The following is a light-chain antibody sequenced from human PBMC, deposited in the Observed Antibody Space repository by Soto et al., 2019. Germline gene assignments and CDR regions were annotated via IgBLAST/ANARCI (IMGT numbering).Light chain of an antibody. V-gene: IGKV3-20*01. CDR3: QQYGGSPRFT. CDR2: GAS. J-gene: IGKJ4*01. Sequence: EIVLTQSPGTLSLSQGERATLSCRASQSVTSNYLAWYQQKPGQAPRLLIYGASSRATGIPDRFSGSGSGTDFTLTISRLEPEDCPVYYCQQYGGSPRFTFGGGTKVEIK. CDR1: QSVTSNY.